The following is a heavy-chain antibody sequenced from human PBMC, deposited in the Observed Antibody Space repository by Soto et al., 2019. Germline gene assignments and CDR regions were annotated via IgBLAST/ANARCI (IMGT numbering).Heavy chain of an antibody. CDR1: GYTFTNYW. V-gene: IGHV5-51*01. D-gene: IGHD2-2*01. J-gene: IGHJ4*02. CDR2: THPGHSET. Sequence: GESLKISCKGSGYTFTNYWIGWVRPMPGRGLEWMGITHPGHSETKYSPSFQGQVTISADRSTRTAYLHWGSLKASDAAMYFCVRHSSTSVRAPLEYWGQGTLVTVSS. CDR3: VRHSSTSVRAPLEY.